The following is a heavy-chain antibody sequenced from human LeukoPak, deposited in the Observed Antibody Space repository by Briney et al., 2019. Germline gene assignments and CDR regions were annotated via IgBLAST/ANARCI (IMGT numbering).Heavy chain of an antibody. CDR3: ARRGYCSSTSCHTAHYYYYYYMDV. J-gene: IGHJ6*03. CDR1: GGSISSYY. V-gene: IGHV4-59*01. Sequence: SETLSLTCTVSGGSISSYYWSWIRQPPGKGLEWIGYIYYSGSTNYNPSLKSRVTISVDTSKNQFSLKLSSVTAADTAVYYCARRGYCSSTSCHTAHYYYYYYMDVWGKGTTVTVSS. D-gene: IGHD2-2*02. CDR2: IYYSGST.